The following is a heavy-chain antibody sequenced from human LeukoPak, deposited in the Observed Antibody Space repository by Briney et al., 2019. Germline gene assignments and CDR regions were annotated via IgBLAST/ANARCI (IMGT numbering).Heavy chain of an antibody. V-gene: IGHV5-51*01. CDR2: IYPDDSDT. D-gene: IGHD2-21*02. CDR1: GYTFTNYW. J-gene: IGHJ4*02. CDR3: ARRGDSDFRID. Sequence: GESLKISCRGSGYTFTNYWIGWVRQMPGKGLEWMGIIYPDDSDTRYSPSFQGQVTISADKSISTAYLQWNSLEASDSAIYYCARRGDSDFRIDWGQGTLVTVSS.